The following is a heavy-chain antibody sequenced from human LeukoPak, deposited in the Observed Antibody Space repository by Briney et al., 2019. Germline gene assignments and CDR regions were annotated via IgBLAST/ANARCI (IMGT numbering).Heavy chain of an antibody. Sequence: GGSLRLSCAASGLTFSSHWMHWVRQAPGKGLVWVSRITNDGSSTTYADSVKGRFTISRDNSKNTLYLQMNSLRAEDTAVYYCAKPSFLSGGDSDDYWGQGTLVTVSS. CDR2: ITNDGSST. V-gene: IGHV3-74*01. CDR3: AKPSFLSGGDSDDY. CDR1: GLTFSSHW. J-gene: IGHJ4*02. D-gene: IGHD2-21*02.